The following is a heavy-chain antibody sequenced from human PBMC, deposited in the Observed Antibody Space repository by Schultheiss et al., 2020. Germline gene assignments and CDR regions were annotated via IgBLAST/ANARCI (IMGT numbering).Heavy chain of an antibody. D-gene: IGHD6-19*01. CDR3: ARTTVAGTGQGMDV. CDR1: GYTFTGYY. CDR2: MNPNSGNT. J-gene: IGHJ6*02. V-gene: IGHV1-8*02. Sequence: ASVKVSGKASGYTFTGYYMHWVRQAPGQGLEWMGWMNPNSGNTGYAQKFQGRVTMTRNTSISTAYMELSSLRSEDTAVYYCARTTVAGTGQGMDVWGQGTTVTVSS.